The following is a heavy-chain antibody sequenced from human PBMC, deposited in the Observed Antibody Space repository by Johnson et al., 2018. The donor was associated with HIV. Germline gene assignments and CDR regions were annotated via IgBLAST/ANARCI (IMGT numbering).Heavy chain of an antibody. CDR2: INWNGGTT. Sequence: VQLVESGGGVVQPGRSLRLSCAASGFTFSSYGMHWVRQAPGKGLEWVSGINWNGGTTGYSDSVKGRFTISRDNSKNTLYLQMNSLRAEDTAVYYCARGWGRNYYDSKGDGFPSASFLW. D-gene: IGHD3-22*01. J-gene: IGHJ2*01. CDR3: ARGWGRNYYDSKGDGFPSASFL. CDR1: GFTFSSYG. V-gene: IGHV3-NL1*01.